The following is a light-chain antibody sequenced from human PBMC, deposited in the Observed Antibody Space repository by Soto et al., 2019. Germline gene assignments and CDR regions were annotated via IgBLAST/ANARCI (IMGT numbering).Light chain of an antibody. J-gene: IGKJ4*01. V-gene: IGKV1-39*01. CDR3: QQSHSAPLT. CDR2: EAS. Sequence: QMTQSPSSLFASVGDRVTITCRASQSISSHLNWYQQKVGQTPRLLIYEASTLQREVPPRFSGSGSGTEFTLTISGLQREDFATYYCQQSHSAPLTFGGGTKIQI. CDR1: QSISSH.